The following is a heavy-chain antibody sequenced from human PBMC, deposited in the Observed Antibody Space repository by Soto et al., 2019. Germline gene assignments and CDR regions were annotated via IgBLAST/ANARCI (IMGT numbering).Heavy chain of an antibody. CDR2: IYSGGST. Sequence: GGSLSLSCAASGFTVSSNYMSWVRQAPGKGLEWVSVIYSGGSTYYADSVKGRFTISRHNSKNTLYLQMNSLRAEDTAVYYCARGVTVAGLNDAFDIWGQGTMVTVSS. V-gene: IGHV3-53*04. CDR1: GFTVSSNY. J-gene: IGHJ3*02. D-gene: IGHD6-19*01. CDR3: ARGVTVAGLNDAFDI.